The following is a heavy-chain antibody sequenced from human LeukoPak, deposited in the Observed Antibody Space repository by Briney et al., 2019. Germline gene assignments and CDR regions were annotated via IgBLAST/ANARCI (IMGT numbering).Heavy chain of an antibody. V-gene: IGHV3-48*01. J-gene: IGHJ4*02. CDR2: IQSTSGSL. CDR3: SRVVQDVTGADY. Sequence: GGSLRLSCAASGFTFSSYHMNWVRQAPGKGLEWLSYIQSTSGSLHYADSVKGRFTISRDNAKNSLYLQMNSLRAEDTAVYYCSRVVQDVTGADYWGQGTRVIVSS. CDR1: GFTFSSYH. D-gene: IGHD3-9*01.